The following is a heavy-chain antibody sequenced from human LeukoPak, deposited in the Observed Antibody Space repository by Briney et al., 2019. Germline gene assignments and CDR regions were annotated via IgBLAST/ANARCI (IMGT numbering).Heavy chain of an antibody. J-gene: IGHJ4*02. D-gene: IGHD3-22*01. CDR1: GGTFSSYA. CDR3: ATYDSSGPYYFDY. V-gene: IGHV1-69*04. CDR2: IIPILGIA. Sequence: GASVKVSCKASGGTFSSYAISWVRQAPGQGLEWMGRIIPILGIANYAQKFQGRVTITADKSTSTAYMELSSLRSEDTAVYYCATYDSSGPYYFDYWGQGTLVTVSS.